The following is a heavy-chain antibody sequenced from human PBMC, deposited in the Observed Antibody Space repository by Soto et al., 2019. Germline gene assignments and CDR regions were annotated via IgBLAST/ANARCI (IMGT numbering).Heavy chain of an antibody. D-gene: IGHD2-15*01. CDR2: IIPIFGTA. Sequence: SVKISCKASGGTFSSYAISWVRQAPGQGLEWMGGIIPIFGTANYAQKFQGRVTITADESTSTAYMELSSLRSEDTAVYYCASGAPRSLRRYCSGGSCYRVMNWFDPWGEGTLVTVSP. CDR3: ASGAPRSLRRYCSGGSCYRVMNWFDP. J-gene: IGHJ5*02. V-gene: IGHV1-69*13. CDR1: GGTFSSYA.